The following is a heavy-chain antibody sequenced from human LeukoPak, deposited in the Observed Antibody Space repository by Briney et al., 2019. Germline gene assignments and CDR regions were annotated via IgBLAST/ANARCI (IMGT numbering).Heavy chain of an antibody. D-gene: IGHD6-13*01. CDR2: INPNSGGT. Sequence: ASVKVSCKASGYTFTGYYMHWVRQAPGQGLEWMGWINPNSGGTNYAQKFQGRVTMTRDTSISTAYMGLSRLRSDDTAVYYCARDRGIAAAGDCYFDYWGQGTLVTVSS. V-gene: IGHV1-2*02. J-gene: IGHJ4*02. CDR3: ARDRGIAAAGDCYFDY. CDR1: GYTFTGYY.